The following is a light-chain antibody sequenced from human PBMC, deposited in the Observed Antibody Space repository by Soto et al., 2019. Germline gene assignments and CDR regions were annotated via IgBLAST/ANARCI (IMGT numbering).Light chain of an antibody. CDR2: DNN. J-gene: IGLJ2*01. V-gene: IGLV1-51*01. CDR1: SSNIGNNY. Sequence: QSVLTQPPSVSAAPGQKVTISCSGSSSNIGNNYVSWYQQLPGTAPKLLIYDNNRRPSGIPDRFSDSKSGTSATLDITGLQPGDEADYFCATWDDSLSAVLFGGGTKLTVL. CDR3: ATWDDSLSAVL.